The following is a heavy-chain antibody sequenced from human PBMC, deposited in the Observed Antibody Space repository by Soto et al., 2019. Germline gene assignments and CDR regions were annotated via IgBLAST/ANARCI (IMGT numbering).Heavy chain of an antibody. CDR3: VRGGVAGTHYCYYYYGMDV. J-gene: IGHJ6*02. Sequence: SVKVSCKASGGTFSSYAISWVRQAPGQGLEWMGGIIPIFGTANYAQKFQGRVTITADECTSTAYMELSSLRSEDTAVYYCVRGGVAGTHYCYYYYGMDVWGQGTTLTVSS. V-gene: IGHV1-69*13. CDR2: IIPIFGTA. D-gene: IGHD2-15*01. CDR1: GGTFSSYA.